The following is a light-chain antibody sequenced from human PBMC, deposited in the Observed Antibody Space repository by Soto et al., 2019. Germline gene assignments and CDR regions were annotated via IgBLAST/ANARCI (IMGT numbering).Light chain of an antibody. CDR3: SSYTSKSSLI. V-gene: IGLV2-14*01. CDR2: EVR. J-gene: IGLJ2*01. Sequence: QAVLTQHASVSGSPGQSITISCAGTMRDVGAYNLVTWYQQHPGRAPQLIIYEVRNRPSGISFRFSGSKSGNTASLTISGLQAEDEADYYCSSYTSKSSLIFGGGTKVTVL. CDR1: MRDVGAYNL.